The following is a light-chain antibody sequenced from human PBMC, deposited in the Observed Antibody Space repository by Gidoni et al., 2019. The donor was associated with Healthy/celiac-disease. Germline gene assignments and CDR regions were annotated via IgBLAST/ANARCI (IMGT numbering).Light chain of an antibody. CDR2: AAS. CDR1: QSISSY. J-gene: IGKJ1*01. V-gene: IGKV1-39*01. Sequence: DIQMTQSPSSLSASVGDRVTITCRASQSISSYLNWYQQKPGKAPKLLIYAASILQSGGPSRFSGSGSGTDFTLTISSLQPEDFATYYCQQSYSTLTWTFGQGTKVEIK. CDR3: QQSYSTLTWT.